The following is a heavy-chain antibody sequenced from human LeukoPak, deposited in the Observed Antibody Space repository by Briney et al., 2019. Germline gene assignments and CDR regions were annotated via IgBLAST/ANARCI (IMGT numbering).Heavy chain of an antibody. D-gene: IGHD3-22*01. J-gene: IGHJ4*02. CDR3: ARGGTMIVVVRWYFDY. CDR1: GGSISSSSYY. V-gene: IGHV4-39*01. Sequence: PSETLSLTCTVSGGSISSSSYYWGWIRQPPGKGLEWIGSIYYSGSTYYNPSLKSRVTISVDTSKNQFSLKLSSVTAADTAVYYCARGGTMIVVVRWYFDYWGQGTLVTVSS. CDR2: IYYSGST.